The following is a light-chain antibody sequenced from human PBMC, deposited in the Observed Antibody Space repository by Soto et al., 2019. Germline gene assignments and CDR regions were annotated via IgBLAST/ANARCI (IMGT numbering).Light chain of an antibody. CDR2: DVD. J-gene: IGLJ1*01. Sequence: QSALTQPASVSGSPGQSITISCTGTSSDIGDYNYVSWYQQHPGKAPKLMIYDVDSRPSGVPNRFSGSKSGNTASLTISGLQAEDEADYYCSSYTISSTYVFGTGTKLTVL. V-gene: IGLV2-14*03. CDR1: SSDIGDYNY. CDR3: SSYTISSTYV.